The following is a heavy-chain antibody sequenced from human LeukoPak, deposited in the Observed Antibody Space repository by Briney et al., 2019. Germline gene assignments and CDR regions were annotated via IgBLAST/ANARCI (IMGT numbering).Heavy chain of an antibody. J-gene: IGHJ1*01. CDR1: GYTFNKLW. D-gene: IGHD6-19*01. Sequence: HAESLMSCCTGSGYTFNKLWIVWVRQMTGKGLEWLGSINPADSTTEYNPSFQGLVSFSADNSISSAYLQWSGLEASDTAKYYCAIIYISGWGLLYWGPGTQVTVSS. V-gene: IGHV5-51*01. CDR2: INPADSTT. CDR3: AIIYISGWGLLY.